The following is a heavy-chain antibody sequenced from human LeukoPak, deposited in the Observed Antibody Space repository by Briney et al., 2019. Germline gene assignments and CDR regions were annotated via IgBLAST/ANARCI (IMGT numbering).Heavy chain of an antibody. Sequence: PSQTLSLTCTVSGGSISSGSYYWSWIRQPPGKGLEWIGYIYHSGSTYYNPSLKSRVTISVDRSKNQFSLKLSSVTAADTAVYYCAREWADFWSGYVDGAFDIWGQGTMVTASS. CDR1: GGSISSGSYY. D-gene: IGHD3-3*01. CDR2: IYHSGST. V-gene: IGHV4-30-2*01. CDR3: AREWADFWSGYVDGAFDI. J-gene: IGHJ3*02.